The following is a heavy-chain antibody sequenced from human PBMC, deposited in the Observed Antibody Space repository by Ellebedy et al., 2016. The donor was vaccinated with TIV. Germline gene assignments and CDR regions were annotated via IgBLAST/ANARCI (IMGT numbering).Heavy chain of an antibody. J-gene: IGHJ6*03. Sequence: GESLKISXTASGFTFDDYAMSWFRQAPGQGLEWVGFIRSKAYGGTTEYAASVQGRFTISRDDSKSIAYLQMNSLKTEDTAVYYCSSDTPSQAYYYLDVWGKGTTVTVSS. CDR2: IRSKAYGGTT. V-gene: IGHV3-49*03. CDR3: SSDTPSQAYYYLDV. CDR1: GFTFDDYA. D-gene: IGHD2-15*01.